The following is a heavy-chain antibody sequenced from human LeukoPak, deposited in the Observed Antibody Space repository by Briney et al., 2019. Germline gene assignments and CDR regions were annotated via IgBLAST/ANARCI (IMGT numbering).Heavy chain of an antibody. CDR3: ARGSSGRDGDYENTLDY. Sequence: GESLKISCKGSGYSFTSYWIGWVRQMPGKGLEWMGIIYPGDSDTRYSPSFQGQVTIPADKSISTAYLQWSSLKASDTAMYYCARGSSGRDGDYENTLDYWGQGTLVTVSS. CDR2: IYPGDSDT. CDR1: GYSFTSYW. D-gene: IGHD4-17*01. V-gene: IGHV5-51*01. J-gene: IGHJ4*02.